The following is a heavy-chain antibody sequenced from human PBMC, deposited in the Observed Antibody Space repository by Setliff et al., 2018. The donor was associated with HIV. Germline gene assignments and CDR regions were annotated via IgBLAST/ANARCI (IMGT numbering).Heavy chain of an antibody. CDR2: VSYTGST. J-gene: IGHJ4*02. CDR1: GASINSGRYY. Sequence: SETLSLTCTISGASINSGRYYWGWIRQPPGKGLEWIGSVSYTGSTSYNPSLRSRVTISVDTSRNQFSLKVTSVSAADTAVYYCARGTEVGATGFWGQGTLVTVPS. D-gene: IGHD3-16*01. CDR3: ARGTEVGATGF. V-gene: IGHV4-39*01.